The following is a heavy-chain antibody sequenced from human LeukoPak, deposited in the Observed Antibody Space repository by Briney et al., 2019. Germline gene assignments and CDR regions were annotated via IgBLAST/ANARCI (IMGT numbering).Heavy chain of an antibody. V-gene: IGHV4-61*09. D-gene: IGHD3-22*01. CDR2: IYPSGST. CDR3: ARDRGYYDSSGHDY. CDR1: GGSISSGSYY. J-gene: IGHJ4*02. Sequence: SETLSLTCTVSGGSISSGSYYWSWIRQPAGKGLEWIGHIYPSGSTNYNPSLKSRLTISVDTSKNQFSLRLSSVTAADTAVYYCARDRGYYDSSGHDYWGQGTLVTVSS.